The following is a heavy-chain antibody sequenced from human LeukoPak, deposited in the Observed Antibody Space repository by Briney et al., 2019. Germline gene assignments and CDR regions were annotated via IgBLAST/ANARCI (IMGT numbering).Heavy chain of an antibody. Sequence: ASVKVSCTASGGTFSSYASSWVRQAPGQGLEWMGGIIPIFGTANYAQKFQGRVTITADESTSTAYMELSSLRSEDTAVYYCARLAAAGGFYYFDYWGQGTLVTVSP. CDR2: IIPIFGTA. J-gene: IGHJ4*02. D-gene: IGHD6-13*01. CDR1: GGTFSSYA. CDR3: ARLAAAGGFYYFDY. V-gene: IGHV1-69*13.